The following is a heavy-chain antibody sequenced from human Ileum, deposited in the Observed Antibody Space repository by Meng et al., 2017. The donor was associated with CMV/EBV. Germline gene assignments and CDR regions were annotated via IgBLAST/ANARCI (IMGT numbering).Heavy chain of an antibody. Sequence: GESLKISCAVSGSTFSDYWMNWVRQSPGKGLEWVANINQDGSDKYYVDSVKGRFTISRDNAKNSLYLQMNSLRDEDTALYYCARDRWGPDVWGQGTTVTVSS. CDR1: GSTFSDYW. J-gene: IGHJ6*02. D-gene: IGHD3-16*01. CDR3: ARDRWGPDV. CDR2: INQDGSDK. V-gene: IGHV3-7*03.